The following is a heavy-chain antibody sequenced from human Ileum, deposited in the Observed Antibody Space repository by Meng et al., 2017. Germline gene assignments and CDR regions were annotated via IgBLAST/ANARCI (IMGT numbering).Heavy chain of an antibody. CDR1: GYTFSTYA. V-gene: IGHV1-3*01. CDR3: ARNTVGTTTLDY. Sequence: ASVKVSCKASGYTFSTYAIHWVRQAPGQGLEWMAWINVDTGGTRYSQKFQDRLTVTRDTSANTAYLELSSLTSEDTAVYYCARNTVGTTTLDYWGQGTRVTCSS. J-gene: IGHJ4*02. D-gene: IGHD1-1*01. CDR2: INVDTGGT.